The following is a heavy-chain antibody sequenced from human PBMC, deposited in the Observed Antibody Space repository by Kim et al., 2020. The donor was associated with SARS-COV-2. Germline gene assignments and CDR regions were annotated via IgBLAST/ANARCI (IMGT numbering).Heavy chain of an antibody. J-gene: IGHJ4*02. CDR3: ARDLTGIVGATQAY. CDR1: GFTFSSYA. Sequence: GGSLRLSCAASGFTFSSYAMHWVRQAPGKGLEWVAVISYDGSNKYYADSVKGRFTISRDNSKNTLYLQMNSLRAEDTAVYYCARDLTGIVGATQAYWGQGTLVTVSS. D-gene: IGHD1-26*01. CDR2: ISYDGSNK. V-gene: IGHV3-30*04.